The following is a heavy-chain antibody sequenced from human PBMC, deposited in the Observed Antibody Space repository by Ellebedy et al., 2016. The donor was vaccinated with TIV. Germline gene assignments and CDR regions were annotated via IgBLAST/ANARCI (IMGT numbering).Heavy chain of an antibody. V-gene: IGHV4-4*07. D-gene: IGHD6-13*01. J-gene: IGHJ4*02. CDR2: IYTSGST. Sequence: GSLRLSXTVSGGSISSYYWSWIRQPAGKGLEWIGRIYTSGSTNYNPSLKSRVTMSVDTSKNQFSLKLSSVTAADTAVYYCATIAAAGTAYWGQGTLVTVSS. CDR1: GGSISSYY. CDR3: ATIAAAGTAY.